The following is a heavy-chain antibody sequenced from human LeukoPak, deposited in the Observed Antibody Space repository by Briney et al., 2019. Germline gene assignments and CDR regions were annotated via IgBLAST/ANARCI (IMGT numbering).Heavy chain of an antibody. Sequence: ASVKVSCKVSGYTLTELSMHWVRQAPGKGLEWMGGFDPEDGETIYAQKFQDRVTMTEDTSTDTAYMELSSLRSEDTAVYYFATGGQSGILDFAYGGQGTLVTVSS. CDR3: ATGGQSGILDFAY. J-gene: IGHJ4*02. V-gene: IGHV1-24*01. CDR1: GYTLTELS. CDR2: FDPEDGET. D-gene: IGHD5-18*01.